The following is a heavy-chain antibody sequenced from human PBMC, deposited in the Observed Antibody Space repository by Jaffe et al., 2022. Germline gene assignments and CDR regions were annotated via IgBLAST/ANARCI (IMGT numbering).Heavy chain of an antibody. D-gene: IGHD6-19*01. J-gene: IGHJ4*02. CDR2: ISGSGGST. CDR3: AKGSGGGSGWYLVLVVDYFDY. V-gene: IGHV3-23*01. CDR1: GFTFSSYA. Sequence: EVQLLESGGGLVQPGGSLRLSCAASGFTFSSYAMSWVRQAPGKGLEWVSAISGSGGSTYYADSVKGRFTISRDNSKNTLYLQMNSLRAEDTAVYYCAKGSGGGSGWYLVLVVDYFDYWGQGTLVTVSS.